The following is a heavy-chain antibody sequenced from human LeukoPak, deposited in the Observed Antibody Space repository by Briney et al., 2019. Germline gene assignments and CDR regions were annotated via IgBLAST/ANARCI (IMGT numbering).Heavy chain of an antibody. J-gene: IGHJ4*02. D-gene: IGHD1-20*01. CDR3: ARDPFNWSYFDY. CDR1: GGSISSYC. V-gene: IGHV4-4*07. CDR2: VYTSGST. Sequence: SETLSLTCTVCGGSISSYCWSWIRQPAGKGLEWIGRVYTSGSTNYNPSLKSRVTMSVDTSKNQFSLKLSSVTAADTAVYYCARDPFNWSYFDYWGQGTLVTVSS.